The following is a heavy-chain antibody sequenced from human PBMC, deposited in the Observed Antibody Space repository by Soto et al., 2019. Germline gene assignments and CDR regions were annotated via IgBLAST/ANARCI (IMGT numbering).Heavy chain of an antibody. D-gene: IGHD3-10*01. J-gene: IGHJ5*02. CDR2: IYYSGST. CDR1: GGSISSSSYY. V-gene: IGHV4-39*01. CDR3: ARSLKWFGEPRNWFDP. Sequence: SETLSLTCTVSGGSISSSSYYWGWIRQPPGKGLEWIGSIYYSGSTYYNPSLKSRVTISVDTSKNQFSLKLSSVTAADTAVYYCARSLKWFGEPRNWFDPWGQGTLVTVS.